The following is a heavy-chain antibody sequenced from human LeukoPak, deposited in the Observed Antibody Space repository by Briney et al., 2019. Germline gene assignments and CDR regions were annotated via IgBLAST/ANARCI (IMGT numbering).Heavy chain of an antibody. V-gene: IGHV1-69*13. J-gene: IGHJ4*02. D-gene: IGHD3-22*01. CDR2: IIPIFGTA. Sequence: SVKVSCKASGGTFISYAISWVRQAPGQGLEWMGGIIPIFGTANYAQKFRGRVTITADESTSTAYMELSSLRSEDTAVYYCASVSYYYDSSGYAPFDYWGQGTLVTVSS. CDR3: ASVSYYYDSSGYAPFDY. CDR1: GGTFISYA.